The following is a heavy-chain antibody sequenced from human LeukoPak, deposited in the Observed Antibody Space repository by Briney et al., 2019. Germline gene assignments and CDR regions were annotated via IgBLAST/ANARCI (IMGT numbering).Heavy chain of an antibody. V-gene: IGHV4-39*07. J-gene: IGHJ4*02. CDR3: ARRSDYYDSSGYRRGPFDY. CDR2: IYYSGST. CDR1: GGSISSSSYY. D-gene: IGHD3-22*01. Sequence: PSETLSLTCTVSGGSISSSSYYWGWIRQPPGKGLEWIGSIYYSGSTYYNPSLKSRVTISVDTSKNQFSLELSSVTAADAAVYYCARRSDYYDSSGYRRGPFDYWGQGTLVTVSS.